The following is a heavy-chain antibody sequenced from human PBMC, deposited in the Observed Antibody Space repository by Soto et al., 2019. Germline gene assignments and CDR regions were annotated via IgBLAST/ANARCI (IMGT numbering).Heavy chain of an antibody. CDR2: ISGSGGST. CDR1: GFTFSSYA. V-gene: IGHV3-23*01. J-gene: IGHJ1*01. D-gene: IGHD6-19*01. CDR3: AKDNYFSSGRYLIGKYFQH. Sequence: PGGSLRLSCAASGFTFSSYAMSWVRQAPGKGLEWVSAISGSGGSTYYADSVKGRFTISRDNSKNTLYLQMNSLRAEDTAVYYCAKDNYFSSGRYLIGKYFQHWGQGTLVTVSS.